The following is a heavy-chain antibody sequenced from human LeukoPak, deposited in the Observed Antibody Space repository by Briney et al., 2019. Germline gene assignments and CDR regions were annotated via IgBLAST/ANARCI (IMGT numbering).Heavy chain of an antibody. V-gene: IGHV4-39*07. CDR3: ARGRPIPWGTPFDY. CDR1: GGSISSGGYH. CDR2: INHSGST. J-gene: IGHJ4*02. Sequence: SETLSLTCTVSGGSISSGGYHWSWIRQPPGKGLEWIGEINHSGSTNYNPSLKSRVTISVDTSKNQFSLKLSSVTAADTAVYYCARGRPIPWGTPFDYWGQGTLVTVSS. D-gene: IGHD3-16*01.